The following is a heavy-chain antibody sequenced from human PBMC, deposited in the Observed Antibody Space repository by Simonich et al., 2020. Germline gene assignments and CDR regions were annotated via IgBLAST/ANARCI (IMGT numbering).Heavy chain of an antibody. V-gene: IGHV4-39*01. Sequence: QLQLQESGPGLVKPSETLSLTCTVSGGSISSSGYYWGWFRQPPGKGLVWIGSLYYSGSTYYTPSLKRRVTISVDTSKNQFSLKLSSVTAADTAVYYCARHAGFAFDIWGQGTMVTVSS. D-gene: IGHD6-13*01. CDR1: GGSISSSGYY. CDR3: ARHAGFAFDI. CDR2: LYYSGST. J-gene: IGHJ3*02.